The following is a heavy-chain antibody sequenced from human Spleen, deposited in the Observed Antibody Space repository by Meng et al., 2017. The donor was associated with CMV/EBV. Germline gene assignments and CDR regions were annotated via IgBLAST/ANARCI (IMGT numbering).Heavy chain of an antibody. CDR1: GYSFTDYW. Sequence: GESLKISCKGSGYSFTDYWIGWVRQMPGKGLEWMGIIYPGDFDTRYSPSFQGQVTISVDKSISTAYLQWSSLKASDTAMYYCARWGVVAASLNYGMDVWGQGTTVTVSS. J-gene: IGHJ6*02. D-gene: IGHD3-22*01. CDR3: ARWGVVAASLNYGMDV. CDR2: IYPGDFDT. V-gene: IGHV5-51*01.